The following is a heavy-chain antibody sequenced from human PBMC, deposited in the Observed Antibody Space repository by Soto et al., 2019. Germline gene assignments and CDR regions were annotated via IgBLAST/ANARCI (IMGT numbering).Heavy chain of an antibody. J-gene: IGHJ4*02. V-gene: IGHV3-23*01. CDR2: ISASGGGT. Sequence: EVQLLESWGGLVQPGVSLRLSCTASGFTFSSYAMNWVRQAPGKGLEWVSLISASGGGTYYADSVKGRFTISRDNSKNTLYLQRNSLRAEDTAVYYCATHAAAAAPDYRGQGTQVTVSS. CDR1: GFTFSSYA. D-gene: IGHD6-13*01. CDR3: ATHAAAAAPDY.